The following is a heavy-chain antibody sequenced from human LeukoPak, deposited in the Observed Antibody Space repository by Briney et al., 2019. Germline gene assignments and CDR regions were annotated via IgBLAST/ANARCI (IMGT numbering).Heavy chain of an antibody. CDR1: GGSISSYY. V-gene: IGHV4-4*07. CDR2: IYTSGST. Sequence: SEALSLTCTVSGGSISSYYWSWIRQPAGKGLEWIGRIYTSGSTNYHPSLKSRVTMSVDTSKNQFSLKLSSVTAADTAVYYCARDTRSITIFPSYYMDVWGKGTTVTVSS. CDR3: ARDTRSITIFPSYYMDV. D-gene: IGHD3-3*01. J-gene: IGHJ6*03.